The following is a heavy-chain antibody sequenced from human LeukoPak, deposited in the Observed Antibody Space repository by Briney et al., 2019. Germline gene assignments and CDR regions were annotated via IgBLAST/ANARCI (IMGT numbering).Heavy chain of an antibody. CDR2: ISAYNGNT. CDR3: ARGVYGGNSRDAH. Sequence: ASVKVSCKASGYTFTSYGISWVRQAPGQGLEWMGWISAYNGNTNYAQKFQGRVTITADESTSTAYMELSSLRSEDTAVYYCARGVYGGNSRDAHWGQGTLVTVSS. D-gene: IGHD4-23*01. V-gene: IGHV1-18*01. CDR1: GYTFTSYG. J-gene: IGHJ4*02.